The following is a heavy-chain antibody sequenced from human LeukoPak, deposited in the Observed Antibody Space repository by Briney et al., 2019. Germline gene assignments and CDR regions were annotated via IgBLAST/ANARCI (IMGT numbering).Heavy chain of an antibody. V-gene: IGHV3-30*04. Sequence: GGSLRLSCAASGFTFSSYAMHWVRQAPGKGLEWVAVISYDGSNKYYADSVKGRFTISRDNSKNTLYLQMNSLRAEDTAVYYCARVFGSLGSSWYRYYYGMDVWGQGTTVTVSS. CDR1: GFTFSSYA. CDR3: ARVFGSLGSSWYRYYYGMDV. D-gene: IGHD6-13*01. CDR2: ISYDGSNK. J-gene: IGHJ6*02.